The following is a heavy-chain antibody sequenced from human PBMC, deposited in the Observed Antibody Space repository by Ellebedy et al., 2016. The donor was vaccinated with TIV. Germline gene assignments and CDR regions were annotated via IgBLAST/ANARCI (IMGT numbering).Heavy chain of an antibody. V-gene: IGHV3-30-3*01. Sequence: PGGSLRLSCAASGFTFNSYAIHWVRQAPGKGLEWVAVVSYDGSNKYYAASVKGRFTISRDNSKHTLYLQMNSLRAEDTAVYYCARDLKKRAAAGTELDYWGQGTLVTVSS. J-gene: IGHJ4*02. D-gene: IGHD6-13*01. CDR3: ARDLKKRAAAGTELDY. CDR2: VSYDGSNK. CDR1: GFTFNSYA.